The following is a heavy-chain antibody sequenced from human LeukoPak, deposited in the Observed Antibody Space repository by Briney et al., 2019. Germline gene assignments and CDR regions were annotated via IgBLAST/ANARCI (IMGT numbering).Heavy chain of an antibody. V-gene: IGHV3-74*01. D-gene: IGHD2-2*01. Sequence: GGSLRLSCAASGFTFSSYWMHWVRQAPGKGLVWVSRINTDGSSTSYADSVKGRFTISRDNAKNTLYLQMNSLRAEDTAVYYCARPRYCSSTSCPAGGWFDPWGQGTLVTVSS. CDR3: ARPRYCSSTSCPAGGWFDP. CDR1: GFTFSSYW. CDR2: INTDGSST. J-gene: IGHJ5*02.